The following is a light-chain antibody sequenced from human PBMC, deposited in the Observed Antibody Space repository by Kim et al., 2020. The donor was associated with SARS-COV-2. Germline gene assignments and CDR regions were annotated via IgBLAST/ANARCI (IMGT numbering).Light chain of an antibody. J-gene: IGLJ1*01. CDR2: DVS. CDR1: SSDVGGYNY. V-gene: IGLV2-14*01. CDR3: SSYTSSSTDV. Sequence: QSALTQPASVSGSPGQSITISCTGTSSDVGGYNYVSWYQQHPGKAPKLMIYDVSKRPSGVSNRFSGSKSGNTASLTISGLQAEDEADYYCSSYTSSSTDVFGTGTKVTFL.